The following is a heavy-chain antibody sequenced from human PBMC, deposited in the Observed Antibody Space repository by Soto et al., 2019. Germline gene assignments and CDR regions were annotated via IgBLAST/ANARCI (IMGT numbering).Heavy chain of an antibody. Sequence: EVQLLESGGGLIQPGGSLRLSCAASGFTFSSYAMSWVRQAPGKGLEWVSTFRGNGDGTYYADSVRGRFTVSRDNSKNTLYLQMTRLRGGDSTIYYCAKGPDPGAFDIWGQGTMVTVTS. CDR1: GFTFSSYA. CDR2: FRGNGDGT. V-gene: IGHV3-23*01. J-gene: IGHJ3*02. CDR3: AKGPDPGAFDI.